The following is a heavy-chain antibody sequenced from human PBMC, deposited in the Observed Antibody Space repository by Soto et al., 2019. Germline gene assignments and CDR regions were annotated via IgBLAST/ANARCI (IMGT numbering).Heavy chain of an antibody. J-gene: IGHJ6*04. CDR3: IYRRASWDSHGLEV. Sequence: SVPTLVNPTQTLTLTCTFSGFSLTTGGVGVGWIRQPPGRSLEWLAVIYWNDDRRRSPSLENRLTITKDTSKNQVVLTMTNMDPVDTATYYCIYRRASWDSHGLEVWGEGTQVTVSS. CDR2: IYWNDDR. D-gene: IGHD3-3*02. V-gene: IGHV2-5*01. CDR1: GFSLTTGGVG.